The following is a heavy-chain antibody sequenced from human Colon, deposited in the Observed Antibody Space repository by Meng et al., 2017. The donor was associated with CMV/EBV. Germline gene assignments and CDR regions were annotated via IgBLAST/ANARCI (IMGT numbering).Heavy chain of an antibody. D-gene: IGHD2-2*01. CDR1: GFTFGSYG. J-gene: IGHJ6*02. CDR2: IRYDGSNK. Sequence: GGSLRLSWAASGFTFGSYGMHWVRQAPGKGLEWVAFIRYDGSNKYYADSVKGRFTISRDNSKNTLYLQMNSLRAEDTAVYYCAKVQYCSSTSCQIRIIVHHHYYDGMDVWGQGTTVTVSS. V-gene: IGHV3-30*02. CDR3: AKVQYCSSTSCQIRIIVHHHYYDGMDV.